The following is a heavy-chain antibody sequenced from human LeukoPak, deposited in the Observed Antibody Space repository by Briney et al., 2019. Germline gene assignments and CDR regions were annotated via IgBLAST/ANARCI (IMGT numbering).Heavy chain of an antibody. Sequence: GESLKISCKGSGYSFSNYWIHWVRQMPGKGLEWMGIIFPGDSDTRCSPSFQGQVTISVDKSISTTYLQWSSLKASDTAMYYCGKDADLGYWGQGTLVTVSS. J-gene: IGHJ4*02. CDR3: GKDADLGY. V-gene: IGHV5-51*01. D-gene: IGHD4-17*01. CDR2: IFPGDSDT. CDR1: GYSFSNYW.